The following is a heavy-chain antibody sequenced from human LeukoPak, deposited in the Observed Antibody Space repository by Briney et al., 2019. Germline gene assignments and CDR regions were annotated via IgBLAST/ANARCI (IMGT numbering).Heavy chain of an antibody. CDR3: ERGLLTQRDGYKTLYY. V-gene: IGHV1-8*01. Sequence: GASVKVSCKASGYTFTSYDINWVRQATGQGLEWMGWMDPNSGNAGFALKFQGRVTMTRNTPISTASMELSSLRSDDTAVYYCERGLLTQRDGYKTLYYWGQGSLVTVSS. D-gene: IGHD5-24*01. CDR1: GYTFTSYD. J-gene: IGHJ4*02. CDR2: MDPNSGNA.